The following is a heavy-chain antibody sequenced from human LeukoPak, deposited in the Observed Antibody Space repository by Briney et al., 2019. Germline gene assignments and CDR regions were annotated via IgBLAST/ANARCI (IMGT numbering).Heavy chain of an antibody. CDR2: IYYSGST. V-gene: IGHV4-59*08. CDR3: ARRVLEWLLFDY. D-gene: IGHD3-3*01. Sequence: PSETLSLTCTVSGGSISSYYWSWIRQPPGKGLEWIGYIYYSGSTNYNPSLKSRVTISVDTSKNQFSLKLSSVTAADTAVYYCARRVLEWLLFDYWGQGTLVTVSS. J-gene: IGHJ4*02. CDR1: GGSISSYY.